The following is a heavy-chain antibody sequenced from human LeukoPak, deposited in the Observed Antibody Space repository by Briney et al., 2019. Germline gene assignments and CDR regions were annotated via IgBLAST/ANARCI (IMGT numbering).Heavy chain of an antibody. CDR1: GGSISSGDYY. CDR3: ARGRGYCSSTSCLPLDY. J-gene: IGHJ4*02. V-gene: IGHV4-30-4*08. Sequence: SQTLSLTCTVSGGSISSGDYYWSWIRQPPGKGLEWIGYIYYSGSTYYNPSLKSRVTISVDTSKNQFSLKLSSVTAADTAVYYCARGRGYCSSTSCLPLDYWGQGTLVTVSS. D-gene: IGHD2-2*01. CDR2: IYYSGST.